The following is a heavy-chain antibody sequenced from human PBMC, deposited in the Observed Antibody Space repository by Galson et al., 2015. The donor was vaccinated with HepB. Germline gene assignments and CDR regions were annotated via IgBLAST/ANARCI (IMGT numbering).Heavy chain of an antibody. J-gene: IGHJ4*02. CDR2: ISGSGGST. CDR3: AKDHDTLEWSQYYFDY. CDR1: GFTFSSYA. V-gene: IGHV3-23*01. D-gene: IGHD3-3*01. Sequence: SLRLSCAASGFTFSSYAMSWVRQAPGKGLEWVSAISGSGGSTYYADSVKGRFTISRDNSKNTLYLQMNSLRAEDTAVYYCAKDHDTLEWSQYYFDYWGQGSLVTVSS.